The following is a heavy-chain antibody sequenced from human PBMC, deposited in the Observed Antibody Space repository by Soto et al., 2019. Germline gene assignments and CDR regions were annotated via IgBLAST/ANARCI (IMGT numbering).Heavy chain of an antibody. CDR2: ISGYNGNT. V-gene: IGHV1-18*01. CDR1: GYSFTNYG. J-gene: IGHJ4*02. CDR3: ARDTKRYSSGWYSSDY. D-gene: IGHD6-19*01. Sequence: ASVKVSCKASGYSFTNYGISWVRQAPGQGLEWMGWISGYNGNTNYAQNLQGRVTMTTDTSTSTAYMELRSLRSGDTDVYYCARDTKRYSSGWYSSDYWGQGTLVTVSS.